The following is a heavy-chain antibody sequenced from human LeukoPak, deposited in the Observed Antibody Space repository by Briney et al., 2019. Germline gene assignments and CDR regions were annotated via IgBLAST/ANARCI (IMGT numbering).Heavy chain of an antibody. Sequence: ASVKISCKASGYTFINYAIHWVRQAPGQRLEWMGWINAGNGNTKYSQNFQGRVAITRDTSASTAYMELSSLRSEDTAVYYCARGPLSGYHDYWGQGTLVTVSS. V-gene: IGHV1-3*01. CDR1: GYTFINYA. J-gene: IGHJ4*02. CDR3: ARGPLSGYHDY. D-gene: IGHD5-12*01. CDR2: INAGNGNT.